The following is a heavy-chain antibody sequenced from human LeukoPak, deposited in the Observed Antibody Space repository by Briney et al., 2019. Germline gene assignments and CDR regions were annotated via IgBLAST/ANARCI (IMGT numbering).Heavy chain of an antibody. D-gene: IGHD2-21*01. CDR1: GFTFSSYA. CDR2: ISGGGGST. Sequence: SGGSLRLSCAASGFTFSSYAMSWVRQAPGKGREWVSAISGGGGSTYYADSGKGRFTISRDNSKNTQYLQMKSLSAEDKAVYYYEKVVYCGGDCYSAAFDIWGEGTMVAVSS. V-gene: IGHV3-23*01. J-gene: IGHJ3*02. CDR3: EKVVYCGGDCYSAAFDI.